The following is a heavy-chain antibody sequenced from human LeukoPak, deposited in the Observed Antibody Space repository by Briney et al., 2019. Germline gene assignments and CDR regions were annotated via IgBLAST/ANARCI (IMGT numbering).Heavy chain of an antibody. V-gene: IGHV3-23*01. CDR2: ISGSGGST. Sequence: GGSLRLSCAASGFTFSSYAMSWVRQAPGKGLEWVSAISGSGGSTYYADSVKGRFTISRDNSKNTLYLQMNSLRAEDTAVYYCARDRGCSGGSCYADGDYWGQGTLVTVSS. CDR3: ARDRGCSGGSCYADGDY. CDR1: GFTFSSYA. D-gene: IGHD2-15*01. J-gene: IGHJ4*02.